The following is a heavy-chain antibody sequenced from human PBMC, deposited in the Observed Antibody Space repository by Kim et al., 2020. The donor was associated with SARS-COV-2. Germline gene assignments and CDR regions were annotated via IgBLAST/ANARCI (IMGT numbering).Heavy chain of an antibody. J-gene: IGHJ5*02. D-gene: IGHD6-25*01. V-gene: IGHV4-39*07. Sequence: SETLSLICNVSGDSISSSVYYWGWIRQPPGKGLEWLGSIYSTGLTLYNPSLKSRLTMSVDTSKNQFFLNVKSVTAADTAFYYCARRLYSTVYACRGWFHP. CDR2: IYSTGLT. CDR3: ARRLYSTVYACRGWFHP. CDR1: GDSISSSVYY.